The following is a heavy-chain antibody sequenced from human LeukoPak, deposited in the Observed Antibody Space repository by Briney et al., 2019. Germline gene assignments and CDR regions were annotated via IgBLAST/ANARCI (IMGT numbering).Heavy chain of an antibody. Sequence: SVKVSCKASGGTFSSYAISWVRQAPGQGLEWMGGIIPIFGTANYAQKFQGRVTITADESTGTVYMELSSLRSEDTAVYYCARATHHYDSSGYYSYWGQGTLVTVSS. D-gene: IGHD3-22*01. CDR2: IIPIFGTA. CDR3: ARATHHYDSSGYYSY. CDR1: GGTFSSYA. J-gene: IGHJ4*02. V-gene: IGHV1-69*13.